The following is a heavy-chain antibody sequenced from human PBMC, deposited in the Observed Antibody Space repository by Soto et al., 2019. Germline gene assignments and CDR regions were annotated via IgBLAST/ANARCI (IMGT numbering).Heavy chain of an antibody. CDR2: INHSGST. CDR3: AGGLPVGQQRGLDY. J-gene: IGHJ4*02. Sequence: QVQLQQWGAGLLKPSETLSLTCAVYGGSFSGYYWSWIRQPPGKGLEWIGEINHSGSTNYNPSLKSRVTISVDTSKNQFSLKLSSVTAADTAVYYCAGGLPVGQQRGLDYWGQGTLVTVSS. CDR1: GGSFSGYY. D-gene: IGHD6-13*01. V-gene: IGHV4-34*01.